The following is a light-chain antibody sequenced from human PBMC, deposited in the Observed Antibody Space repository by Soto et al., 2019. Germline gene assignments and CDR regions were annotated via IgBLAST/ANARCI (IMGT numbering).Light chain of an antibody. V-gene: IGLV1-44*01. CDR1: SSNIGSNT. J-gene: IGLJ3*02. CDR3: AAWDDSLNGWV. CDR2: SNN. Sequence: QSVLTQPPSASGTPGQRVTISCSGSSSNIGSNTVNWYQQLPGTAPKLLIYSNNQRPSGVPDRFSVSKSGTSASLAISGLQSEDEDDYYCAAWDDSLNGWVFGGGTKLTVL.